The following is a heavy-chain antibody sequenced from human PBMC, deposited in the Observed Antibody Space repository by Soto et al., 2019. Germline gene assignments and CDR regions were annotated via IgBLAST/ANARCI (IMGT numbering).Heavy chain of an antibody. CDR1: GFTLSSYW. D-gene: IGHD6-13*01. J-gene: IGHJ6*02. CDR3: ARGGGIAAAGSFDYYYYGMGV. V-gene: IGHV3-7*03. CDR2: IKQDGSEK. Sequence: PGGSLRLSCAASGFTLSSYWMSWVRQAPGKGLEWVANIKQDGSEKYYVDSVKGRFTISRDNAKNSLHLQMNSLRAEDTAVYYCARGGGIAAAGSFDYYYYGMGVWGQGTTVTVSS.